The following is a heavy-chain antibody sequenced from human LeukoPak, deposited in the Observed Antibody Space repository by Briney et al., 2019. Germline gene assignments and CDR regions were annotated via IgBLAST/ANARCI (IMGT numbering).Heavy chain of an antibody. V-gene: IGHV4-59*08. CDR2: IYYSGST. CDR1: GGSIGSYY. CDR3: ASYSYGYRFYY. Sequence: SETLSLTCTVSGGSIGSYYWSWIRQPPGKGLEWIGYIYYSGSTNYNPSLKSRVTISVDTSKNQFSLKLSSVTAADTAVYYCASYSYGYRFYYWGQGTLVTVSS. D-gene: IGHD5-18*01. J-gene: IGHJ4*02.